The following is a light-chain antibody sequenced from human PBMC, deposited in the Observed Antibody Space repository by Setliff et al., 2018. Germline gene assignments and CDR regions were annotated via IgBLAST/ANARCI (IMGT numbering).Light chain of an antibody. Sequence: QSVLAQPPSASGSPGQSVTISCTGTSSDVGGYNRVSWYQQYPGEAPKVMIYEVTKRPSGVPDRFSGSKSGNTASLTVSGLQAEDEGDYYCGSYAGYNNFYVFGTGTKVTVL. CDR1: SSDVGGYNR. CDR3: GSYAGYNNFYV. J-gene: IGLJ1*01. V-gene: IGLV2-8*01. CDR2: EVT.